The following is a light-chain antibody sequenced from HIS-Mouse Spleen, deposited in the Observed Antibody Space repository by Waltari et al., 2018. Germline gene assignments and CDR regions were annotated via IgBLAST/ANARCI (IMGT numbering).Light chain of an antibody. Sequence: EIVLTQSPGTLSLSPGERATLSCRASQSVSSSYLAWYKQKPGQAPRLLIYGASSRATGIPDRFSGSGSGTDFTLTISRLEPEDFEVYYCQQYGSSPRTFGQGTKVEIK. CDR3: QQYGSSPRT. J-gene: IGKJ1*01. CDR2: GAS. CDR1: QSVSSSY. V-gene: IGKV3-20*01.